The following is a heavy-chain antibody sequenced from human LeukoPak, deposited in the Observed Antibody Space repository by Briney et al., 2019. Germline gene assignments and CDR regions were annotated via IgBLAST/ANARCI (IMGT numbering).Heavy chain of an antibody. J-gene: IGHJ6*03. V-gene: IGHV1-69*05. D-gene: IGHD2-2*01. CDR1: GGTFNSYA. Sequence: GASVKISCKASGGTFNSYAISWVRQAHGQGLEWMGGIIPIFGTANYAQKFQGRVTITTDESTSTAYMELSSLRSEDTAVYYCARDHYCSSTSCYYYMDVWGKGTTVTVSS. CDR3: ARDHYCSSTSCYYYMDV. CDR2: IIPIFGTA.